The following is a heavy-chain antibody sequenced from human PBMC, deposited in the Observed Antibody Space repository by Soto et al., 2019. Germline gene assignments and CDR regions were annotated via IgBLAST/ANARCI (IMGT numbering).Heavy chain of an antibody. CDR2: FDPEDGET. CDR3: ETDLSRGYSYGHDAFDI. CDR1: GYTLTELS. D-gene: IGHD5-18*01. J-gene: IGHJ3*02. Sequence: ASVKVSCKVSGYTLTELSMHWVRQAPGKGLEWMGGFDPEDGETIYAQKFQGRVTMTEDTSTDTAYMELSSLRSEDTAVYYCETDLSRGYSYGHDAFDIWGQGTMVT. V-gene: IGHV1-24*01.